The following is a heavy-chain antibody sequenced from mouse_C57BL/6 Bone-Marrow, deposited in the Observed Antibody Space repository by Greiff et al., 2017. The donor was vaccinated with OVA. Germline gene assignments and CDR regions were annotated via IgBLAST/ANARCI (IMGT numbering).Heavy chain of an antibody. CDR2: ISYDGSN. J-gene: IGHJ3*01. D-gene: IGHD1-1*01. CDR1: GYSITSGYY. CDR3: ARKGLLRWFAY. V-gene: IGHV3-6*01. Sequence: EVQRVESGPGLVKPSQSLSLTCSVTGYSITSGYYWNWIRQFPGNKLEWMGYISYDGSNNYNPSLKNRISITRDTSKNQFFLKLNSVTTEDTATYYCARKGLLRWFAYWGQGTLVTVSA.